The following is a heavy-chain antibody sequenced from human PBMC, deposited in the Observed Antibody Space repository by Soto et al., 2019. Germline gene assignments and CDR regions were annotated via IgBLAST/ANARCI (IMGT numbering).Heavy chain of an antibody. Sequence: GGSLSLSCSASGFTFSGYAMHWVRQAPGKGLEWVAVISYDGSNKYYADSVKGRFTISRDNSKNTLDLQMNSLRAEDSAVYYCARDRTYYGSGAVGMDVWGQGTTVTVSS. CDR2: ISYDGSNK. D-gene: IGHD3-10*01. CDR1: GFTFSGYA. V-gene: IGHV3-30-3*01. J-gene: IGHJ6*02. CDR3: ARDRTYYGSGAVGMDV.